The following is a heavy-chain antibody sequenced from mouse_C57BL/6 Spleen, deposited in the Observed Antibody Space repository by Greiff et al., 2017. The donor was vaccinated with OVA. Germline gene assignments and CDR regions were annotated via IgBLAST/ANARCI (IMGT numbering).Heavy chain of an antibody. J-gene: IGHJ4*01. CDR2: ISSGGDYI. CDR1: GFTFSSYA. Sequence: EVKVVESGEGLVKPGGSLKLSCAASGFTFSSYAMSWVRQTPEKRLEWVAYISSGGDYIYYADTVKGRFTISRDNARNTLYLQMSSLKSEDTAMYYCTREELLRYSMDYWGQGTSVTVSS. CDR3: TREELLRYSMDY. D-gene: IGHD1-1*01. V-gene: IGHV5-9-1*02.